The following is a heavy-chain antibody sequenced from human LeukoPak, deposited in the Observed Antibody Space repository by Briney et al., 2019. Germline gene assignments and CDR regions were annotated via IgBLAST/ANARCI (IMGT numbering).Heavy chain of an antibody. CDR2: IYPGDSDT. D-gene: IGHD3-22*01. Sequence: GESLKISCKGSGYSFTSYWIGWVRQMPGKGLEWMGIIYPGDSDTRYSPSFQGQVTISADKSISTAYLQWSSLKASDTAMYYCATPPDYYSSRATDAFDIWGQGTMVTVSS. CDR3: ATPPDYYSSRATDAFDI. CDR1: GYSFTSYW. J-gene: IGHJ3*02. V-gene: IGHV5-51*01.